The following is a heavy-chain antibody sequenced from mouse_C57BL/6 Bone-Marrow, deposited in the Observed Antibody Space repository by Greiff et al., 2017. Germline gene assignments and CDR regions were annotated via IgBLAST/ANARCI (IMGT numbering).Heavy chain of an antibody. CDR3: TTATVVPYWYFDV. V-gene: IGHV14-4*01. Sequence: VQLQQSGAELVRPGASVKLSCTASGFNIKDDYMHWVKQRPEQGLEWIGWIDPENGDTAYASKFQGKATITADTSSNTAYLQLSSLTSEDTAVYYCTTATVVPYWYFDVWGTGTTVTVSS. J-gene: IGHJ1*03. CDR1: GFNIKDDY. CDR2: IDPENGDT. D-gene: IGHD1-1*01.